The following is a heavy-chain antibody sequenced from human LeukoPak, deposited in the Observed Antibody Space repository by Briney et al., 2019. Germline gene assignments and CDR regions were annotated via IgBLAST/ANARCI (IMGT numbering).Heavy chain of an antibody. CDR3: ATLMRGPTGYSGYGGEDY. CDR1: GFTFSNYA. CDR2: ITGSGGSA. D-gene: IGHD5-12*01. V-gene: IGHV3-23*01. J-gene: IGHJ4*02. Sequence: GGSLRLSCVGSGFTFSNYAMTWVRQGQGTGLQWVSAITGSGGSAFHADSVKGRFAISRDNSKNTLYLQLNSLRDEDTAVYYCATLMRGPTGYSGYGGEDYWGQGTPVTVSS.